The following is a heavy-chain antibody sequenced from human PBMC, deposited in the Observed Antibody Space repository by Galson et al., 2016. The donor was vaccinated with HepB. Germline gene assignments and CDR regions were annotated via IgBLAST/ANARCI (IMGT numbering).Heavy chain of an antibody. Sequence: SLRLSCAASGLTLNNFVINWIRQAPGTGLEXXSGISVSGDHVYYADSVKGRLTIYRENSKNTVYLQMNSLRAEDTAVYYCGRGSSGDVYNFGAYWGQGTRVTVSS. J-gene: IGHJ4*02. CDR1: GLTLNNFV. CDR3: GRGSSGDVYNFGAY. CDR2: ISVSGDHV. D-gene: IGHD5-24*01. V-gene: IGHV3-23*01.